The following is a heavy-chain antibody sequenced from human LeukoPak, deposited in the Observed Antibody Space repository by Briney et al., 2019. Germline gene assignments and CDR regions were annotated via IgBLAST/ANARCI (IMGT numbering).Heavy chain of an antibody. CDR3: ARLLGGDYDADY. D-gene: IGHD4-17*01. CDR2: IIPIFGTA. Sequence: ASVKFSCKASGGTFSSYAISWVRQAPGQGLEWMGGIIPIFGTANYAQKFQGRVTITADESTSTAYMELSRLRSDDTAVYYCARLLGGDYDADYWGQGTLVTVSS. CDR1: GGTFSSYA. J-gene: IGHJ4*02. V-gene: IGHV1-69*13.